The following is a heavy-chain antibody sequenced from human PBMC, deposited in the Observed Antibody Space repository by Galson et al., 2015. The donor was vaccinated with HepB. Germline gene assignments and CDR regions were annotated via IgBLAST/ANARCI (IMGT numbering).Heavy chain of an antibody. D-gene: IGHD1-1*01. V-gene: IGHV3-23*01. Sequence: SLRLSCAASGFTLSNHAMTWVRQAPGKGLEWLSGIEAIDSRTYHAESVKGRFTISRDNSKNTVYLRMNGLRVDDTAVYFCARVLKLATWGFDPWGQGTLVTVSS. CDR3: ARVLKLATWGFDP. J-gene: IGHJ5*02. CDR1: GFTLSNHA. CDR2: IEAIDSRT.